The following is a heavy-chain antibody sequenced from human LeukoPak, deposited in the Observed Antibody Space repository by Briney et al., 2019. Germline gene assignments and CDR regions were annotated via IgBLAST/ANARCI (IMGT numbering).Heavy chain of an antibody. D-gene: IGHD6-19*01. CDR1: GGSISSSSYY. CDR2: IYYSGST. J-gene: IGHJ4*02. V-gene: IGHV4-39*01. Sequence: SETLSLTCTVSGGSISSSSYYWGWIRQPPGKGLEWIGSIYYSGSTYYNPSLKSRVTISVDTSKNQFSLKLSSVTAADTAVYYCARISGWPYRYYFDYWGQGTLVTVSS. CDR3: ARISGWPYRYYFDY.